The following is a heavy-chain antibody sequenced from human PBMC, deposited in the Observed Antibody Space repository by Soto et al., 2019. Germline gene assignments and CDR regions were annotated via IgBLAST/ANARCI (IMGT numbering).Heavy chain of an antibody. CDR1: GGTFSSYA. D-gene: IGHD3-22*01. CDR3: ASWGYDSSGSHAYDAFDI. Sequence: AVKVSCKASGGTFSSYAISWGRQAPGQGLEWMGGIIPIFGTANYAQKFQGRVTITADESTSTAYMELSSLRSEAPAVYYCASWGYDSSGSHAYDAFDIWGQGTMVTVSS. J-gene: IGHJ3*02. V-gene: IGHV1-69*13. CDR2: IIPIFGTA.